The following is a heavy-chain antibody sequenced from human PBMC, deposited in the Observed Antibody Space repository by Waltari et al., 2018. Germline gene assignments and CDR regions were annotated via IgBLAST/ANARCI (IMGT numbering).Heavy chain of an antibody. J-gene: IGHJ5*02. CDR2: IKQDGSEK. Sequence: EVQLVESGGGLVQPGGSLRLSCAASGFTFSSYWMSWVRQAPGQGLEWVANIKQDGSEKYNVDSGKGRFTVSREKARNSLYLQMNSLRAEDTAVYYCARGGDFNFGWFDPWGQGTLVTVSS. V-gene: IGHV3-7*01. CDR1: GFTFSSYW. CDR3: ARGGDFNFGWFDP. D-gene: IGHD3-10*01.